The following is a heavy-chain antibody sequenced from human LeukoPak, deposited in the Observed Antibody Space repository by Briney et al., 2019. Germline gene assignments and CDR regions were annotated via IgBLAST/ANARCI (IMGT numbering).Heavy chain of an antibody. J-gene: IGHJ4*02. CDR2: ISGSGGST. D-gene: IGHD3-10*01. CDR1: GFTFNNYA. V-gene: IGHV3-23*01. CDR3: AKDSVPYYYGSGSYPDY. Sequence: GGSLRLSCAASGFTFNNYAMSWVRQAPGKGLQWVSGISGSGGSTYYADSVKGRFTISRDNSKNTLYLQMNSLTAEDTAVYYCAKDSVPYYYGSGSYPDYWGQGTLVTVSS.